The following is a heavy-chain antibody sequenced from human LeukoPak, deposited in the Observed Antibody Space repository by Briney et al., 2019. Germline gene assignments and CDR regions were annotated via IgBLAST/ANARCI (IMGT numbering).Heavy chain of an antibody. CDR1: GFTFSSYG. D-gene: IGHD2-21*01. CDR2: IWYDGSNK. J-gene: IGHJ4*02. CDR3: ARVVVSAFDY. Sequence: GGSLRLSCAASGFTFSSYGMHWVRQAPGKGLEWMAVIWYDGSNKYYADSVKGRFTISRDNSKNTLYLQMNSLRAEDTAVYYCARVVVSAFDYWGQGTLVTVSS. V-gene: IGHV3-33*01.